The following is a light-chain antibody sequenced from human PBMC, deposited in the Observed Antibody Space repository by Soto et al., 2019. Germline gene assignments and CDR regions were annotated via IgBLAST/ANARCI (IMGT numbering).Light chain of an antibody. Sequence: EIVLTQSPGTLSLSPGERATLSCRASQSISSRYLAWYQHKPGQAPRLLMFGASNRATGIPDRFSGGGSGTDFTLIISSLEPEDFAVYYCQMYGSAPRYTFGQGTKVDIK. CDR2: GAS. CDR3: QMYGSAPRYT. V-gene: IGKV3-20*01. CDR1: QSISSRY. J-gene: IGKJ2*01.